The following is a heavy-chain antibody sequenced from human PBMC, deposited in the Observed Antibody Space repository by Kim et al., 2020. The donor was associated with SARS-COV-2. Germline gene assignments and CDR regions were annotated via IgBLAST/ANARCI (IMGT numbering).Heavy chain of an antibody. V-gene: IGHV3-21*01. CDR1: GFTFSSYS. CDR2: ISSSSSYI. D-gene: IGHD6-13*01. Sequence: GGSLRLSCAASGFTFSSYSMNWVRQAPGKGLEWVSSISSSSSYIYYADSVKGRFTISRDNAKNSLYLQMNSLRAEDTAVYYCARDGENSSSWYRYYYYGMDVWGQGTTVTVSS. J-gene: IGHJ6*02. CDR3: ARDGENSSSWYRYYYYGMDV.